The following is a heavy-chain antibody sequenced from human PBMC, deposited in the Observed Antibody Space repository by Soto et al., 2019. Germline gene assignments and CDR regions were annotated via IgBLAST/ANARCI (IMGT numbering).Heavy chain of an antibody. CDR3: ARDLRRIAARPNTNAFDI. CDR1: GFTFSSYA. J-gene: IGHJ3*02. CDR2: ISSNGGST. Sequence: GGSLRLSCAASGFTFSSYAMHWVRQAPGKGLEYVSAISSNGGSTYYANSVKGRFTISRDNSKNTLYLQMGSLRAEDMAVYYCARDLRRIAARPNTNAFDIWGQGTMVTVSS. V-gene: IGHV3-64*01. D-gene: IGHD6-6*01.